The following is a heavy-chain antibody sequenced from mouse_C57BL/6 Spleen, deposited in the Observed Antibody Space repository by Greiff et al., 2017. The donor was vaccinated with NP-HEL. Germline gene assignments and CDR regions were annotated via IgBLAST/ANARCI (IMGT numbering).Heavy chain of an antibody. Sequence: QVQLQQPGAELVMPGASVKLSCKASGYTFTGYWMNWVKQRPGKGLEWIGDINPRNGFTNDNQKFKGKSTLTVDKSSSTAYMHLSSLTSEDSAVYYCARWDYWGQGTTLTVSS. V-gene: IGHV1-69*01. CDR2: INPRNGFT. CDR3: ARWDY. J-gene: IGHJ2*01. CDR1: GYTFTGYW.